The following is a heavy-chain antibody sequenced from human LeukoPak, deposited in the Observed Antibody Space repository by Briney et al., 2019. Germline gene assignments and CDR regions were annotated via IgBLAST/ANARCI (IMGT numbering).Heavy chain of an antibody. CDR1: GFTFSGSA. J-gene: IGHJ4*02. Sequence: GGSLRLSCAASGFTFSGSAMHWVRQAPGRGLEWVSSITAIDGRTYYADSVRGRFTISRDNSKNTVYLQLNSLRAGDTAIYYCTKDRRGPAAGTWYFDSWGQGTLVTVSS. CDR3: TKDRRGPAAGTWYFDS. V-gene: IGHV3-23*01. D-gene: IGHD6-13*01. CDR2: ITAIDGRT.